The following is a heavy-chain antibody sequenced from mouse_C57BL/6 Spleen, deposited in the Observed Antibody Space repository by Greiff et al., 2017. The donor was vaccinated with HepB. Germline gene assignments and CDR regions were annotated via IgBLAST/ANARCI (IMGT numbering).Heavy chain of an antibody. CDR1: GYTFTSYW. J-gene: IGHJ4*01. D-gene: IGHD1-1*01. Sequence: QVQLQQPGAELVKPGASVKMSCKASGYTFTSYWITWVKQRPGQGLEWIGDIYPGSGSTNYNEKFKSKATLTVDTSSSTAYMQLSSLTSEDSAVYYCARKPDYGSSYRAMDDWGQGTSVTVSS. V-gene: IGHV1-55*01. CDR2: IYPGSGST. CDR3: ARKPDYGSSYRAMDD.